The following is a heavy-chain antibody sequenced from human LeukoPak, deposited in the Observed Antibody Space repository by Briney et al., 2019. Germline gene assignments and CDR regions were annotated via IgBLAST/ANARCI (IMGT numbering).Heavy chain of an antibody. Sequence: ASVKVSCKASGYTFTGYYMHWVRQAPGQGLEWMGWINPNSGGTNYAQKLQGRVTLTTDTSTSTAYMELRRLRSDDTAVYYCARDQSYGSGSYQDYWGQGTLVTVSS. CDR1: GYTFTGYY. CDR3: ARDQSYGSGSYQDY. D-gene: IGHD3-10*01. CDR2: INPNSGGT. J-gene: IGHJ4*02. V-gene: IGHV1-2*02.